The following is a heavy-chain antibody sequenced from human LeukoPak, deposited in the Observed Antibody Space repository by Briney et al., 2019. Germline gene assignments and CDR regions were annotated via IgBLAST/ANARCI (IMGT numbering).Heavy chain of an antibody. CDR2: IYHSGST. V-gene: IGHV4-39*02. Sequence: SETLSLTCTVSGDSISNSRYYWGWIRQPPGKGLEWIGSIYHSGSTYYNPSLKSRVTISVDTAKSHFSLRLSSVTAADAAVYFCARVPYYHGMDVWGQGTTVTVSS. CDR3: ARVPYYHGMDV. J-gene: IGHJ6*02. CDR1: GDSISNSRYY.